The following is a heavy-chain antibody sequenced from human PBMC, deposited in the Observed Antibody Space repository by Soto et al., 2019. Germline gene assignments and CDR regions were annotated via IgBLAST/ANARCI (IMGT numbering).Heavy chain of an antibody. CDR3: ARCRGTNLSTSLDHAFDI. J-gene: IGHJ3*02. CDR2: INHSGST. V-gene: IGHV4-34*01. D-gene: IGHD2-2*01. Sequence: QVQLQQWGAGLLKPSETLSLTCAVYGGSFSGYYWSWIRQPPGKGLEWFGEINHSGSTNYNPSLKSRVTISVDTSRNQFSLQLSSVDAAYTAEYYCARCRGTNLSTSLDHAFDIWGQGTMVAVAS. CDR1: GGSFSGYY.